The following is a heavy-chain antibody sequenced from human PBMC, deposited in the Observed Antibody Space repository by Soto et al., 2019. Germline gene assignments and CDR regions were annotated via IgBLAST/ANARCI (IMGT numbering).Heavy chain of an antibody. CDR2: ISYDGSNK. CDR3: ARILVPAAIYGMDV. CDR1: GFTFSSYA. J-gene: IGHJ6*02. D-gene: IGHD2-2*01. V-gene: IGHV3-30-3*01. Sequence: PGGSLRLSCAASGFTFSSYAMHWVRQAPGKGLEWVAVISYDGSNKYYADSVKGRFTISRDNSKNTLYLQMNSLRAEDTAVYYCARILVPAAIYGMDVWGQGTTVTVSS.